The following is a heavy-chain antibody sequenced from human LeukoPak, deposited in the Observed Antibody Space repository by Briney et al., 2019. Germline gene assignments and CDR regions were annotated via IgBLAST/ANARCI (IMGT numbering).Heavy chain of an antibody. J-gene: IGHJ3*02. CDR1: GFTFSSYS. V-gene: IGHV3-21*01. CDR3: ARDRPKIVVVTGQDAFDI. Sequence: GGSLRLSCAASGFTFSSYSMNWVRQAPGKGLEWVSSISSSSSYIYYADSVKGRFTISRDNAKNSLYPQMNSLRAEDTAVYYCARDRPKIVVVTGQDAFDIWGQGTMVTVSS. D-gene: IGHD2-21*02. CDR2: ISSSSSYI.